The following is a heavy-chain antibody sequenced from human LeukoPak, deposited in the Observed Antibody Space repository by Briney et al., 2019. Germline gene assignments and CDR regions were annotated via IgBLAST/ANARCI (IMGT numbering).Heavy chain of an antibody. CDR3: ARYDYYDNSARFDI. CDR1: GGSISSGSYY. V-gene: IGHV4-61*02. J-gene: IGHJ3*02. D-gene: IGHD3-22*01. CDR2: FYTSGST. Sequence: SETLSLTCTVSGGSISSGSYYWSWLRQPAGKGLEWIGRFYTSGSTNYSPSLKSRVTISVDTSKNQFSLKLNSVTAADTAVYYRARYDYYDNSARFDIWGQGTMVTVSS.